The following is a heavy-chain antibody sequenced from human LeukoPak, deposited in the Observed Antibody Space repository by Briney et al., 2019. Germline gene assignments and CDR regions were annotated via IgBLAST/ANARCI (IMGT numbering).Heavy chain of an antibody. D-gene: IGHD3-22*01. CDR3: AGYSSTYSRFDY. CDR2: IYYSGST. Sequence: SETLSLTCTVSGGSISSGDYNWSWIRQPPGKGLEWIGYIYYSGSTDYNPSLKSRVTISVDTSRNQFSLKLSSVTAADTAMYYCAGYSSTYSRFDYWGQGTLVTVSS. J-gene: IGHJ4*02. CDR1: GGSISSGDYN. V-gene: IGHV4-30-4*01.